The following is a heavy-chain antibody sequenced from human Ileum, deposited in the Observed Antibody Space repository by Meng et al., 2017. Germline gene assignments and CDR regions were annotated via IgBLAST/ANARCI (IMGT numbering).Heavy chain of an antibody. D-gene: IGHD2-21*01. Sequence: GESLKISCAASGFTFSAYAMHWVRQAPGKGLEWVAVIWYDGSNKYYADSVKGRFTISRDNSKNALYLQMDSPRAEDTAVYYCVREGQSDVTVHCGPLADVIDVWGQGTGVTVSS. CDR1: GFTFSAYA. CDR2: IWYDGSNK. CDR3: VREGQSDVTVHCGPLADVIDV. V-gene: IGHV3-33*08. J-gene: IGHJ3*01.